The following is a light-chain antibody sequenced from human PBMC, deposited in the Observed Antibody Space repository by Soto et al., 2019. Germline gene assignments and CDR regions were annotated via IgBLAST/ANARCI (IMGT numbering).Light chain of an antibody. CDR3: QSYDSSLSGPL. CDR1: SSNIGAGYD. Sequence: QSALTQPPSVSGAPGQRVTISCTGSSSNIGAGYDVHWYQQLPGTAPKLLIYGNNNRPSGVPDRFSGSKSGTSASLAITGLQAEDEADYYCQSYDSSLSGPLFGGGTKLTVL. J-gene: IGLJ2*01. V-gene: IGLV1-40*01. CDR2: GNN.